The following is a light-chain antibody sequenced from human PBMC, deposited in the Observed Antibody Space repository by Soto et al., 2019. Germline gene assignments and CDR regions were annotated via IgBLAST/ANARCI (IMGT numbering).Light chain of an antibody. Sequence: QSALTQAPSASGSPGQSVTISCTGTSSDVGGYDYVSWYQQYPGKAPKLMIYEVTKRPSGVPDRFSGSKSGNTASLTVSGLQAEDEADYYCSSYTGSNNYVFGTATKVTVL. J-gene: IGLJ1*01. CDR1: SSDVGGYDY. CDR2: EVT. CDR3: SSYTGSNNYV. V-gene: IGLV2-8*01.